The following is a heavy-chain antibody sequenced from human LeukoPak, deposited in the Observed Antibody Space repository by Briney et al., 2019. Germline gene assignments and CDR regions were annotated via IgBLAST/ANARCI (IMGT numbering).Heavy chain of an antibody. Sequence: WETLSLTCTDSGGSISSYYWSWVRQPPGKGLEGIGYIYYSGSTNYNPSLKSRVTISVDTSKNQFSLKLTSVTAADTAVYYCARHGYSYGPVHYWGQGTLVTVSS. CDR1: GGSISSYY. J-gene: IGHJ4*02. D-gene: IGHD5-18*01. V-gene: IGHV4-59*08. CDR2: IYYSGST. CDR3: ARHGYSYGPVHY.